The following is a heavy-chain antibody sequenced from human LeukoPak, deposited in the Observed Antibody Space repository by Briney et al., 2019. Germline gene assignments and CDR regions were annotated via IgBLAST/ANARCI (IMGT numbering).Heavy chain of an antibody. D-gene: IGHD1-26*01. CDR2: IYSSGST. J-gene: IGHJ4*02. Sequence: SETLSLTCTVSGASISGSGYYWGWIRQPPGKGLEWIGSIYSSGSTYYNASLQSRVTISIEASKNQISLRLNSVTAADTAMYYCAKSGGYGLIDYWGQGTLVTVSS. CDR3: AKSGGYGLIDY. CDR1: GASISGSGYY. V-gene: IGHV4-39*01.